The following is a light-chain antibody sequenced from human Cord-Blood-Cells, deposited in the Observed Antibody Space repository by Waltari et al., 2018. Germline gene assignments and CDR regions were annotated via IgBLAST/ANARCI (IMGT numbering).Light chain of an antibody. CDR1: QSISSY. V-gene: IGKV1-39*01. CDR2: AAS. J-gene: IGKJ4*01. CDR3: QQSYSTPLT. Sequence: DRQMTQSPPSLSPSVGDRVPIPCRASQSISSYLNWYQQKPGKAPKLLIYAASSLQSGVPSRFSGSGSGTDFTLTISSLQPEDFATYYCQQSYSTPLTFGGGTKVEIK.